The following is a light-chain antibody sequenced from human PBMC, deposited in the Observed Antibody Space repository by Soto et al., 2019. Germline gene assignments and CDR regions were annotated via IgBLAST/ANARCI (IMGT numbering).Light chain of an antibody. CDR2: GAS. V-gene: IGKV1-39*01. J-gene: IGKJ1*01. Sequence: DIHMTQSPASLSASIGDTVTITCRASQNIDMYLNWYQQKPGKAPRVLISGASNLQSGVPSRFSGSGSGTDFTLTISSLQSEDFASYFCQPTFNSPPWTSGQGTKVDIK. CDR3: QPTFNSPPWT. CDR1: QNIDMY.